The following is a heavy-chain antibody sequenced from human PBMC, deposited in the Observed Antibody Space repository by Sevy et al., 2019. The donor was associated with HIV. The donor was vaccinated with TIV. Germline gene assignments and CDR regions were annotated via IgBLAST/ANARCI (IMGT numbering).Heavy chain of an antibody. V-gene: IGHV3-23*01. CDR1: GYSFSSYA. D-gene: IGHD6-13*01. CDR2: INGRGGST. CDR3: EGPSPRIAAAASACYDI. Sequence: GGSLRLSCVVSGYSFSSYAISWVRQAPGKGLEWVSTINGRGGSTYYADSVKGRFTISRDNPTNTLFLQMINLRVDDTAIYYSEGPSPRIAAAASACYDIWGQGTLVTVSS. J-gene: IGHJ4*02.